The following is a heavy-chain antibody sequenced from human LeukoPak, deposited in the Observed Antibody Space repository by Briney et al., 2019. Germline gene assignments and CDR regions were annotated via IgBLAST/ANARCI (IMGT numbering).Heavy chain of an antibody. CDR3: AKNGKDNYDMFFDY. CDR2: LGDNDGRT. J-gene: IGHJ4*02. CDR1: GFTFGGYA. Sequence: HPGGSLRLSCAASGFTFGGYAMNWVRQAPGKGLEWVSALGDNDGRTFYADSVKGRFTISRDNSKNTLYLQMNSLRAEDTAIYYCAKNGKDNYDMFFDYWGQGTLVTVSS. V-gene: IGHV3-23*01. D-gene: IGHD3-9*01.